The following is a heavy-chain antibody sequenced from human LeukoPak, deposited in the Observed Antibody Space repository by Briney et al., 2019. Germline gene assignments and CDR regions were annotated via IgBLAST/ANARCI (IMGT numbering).Heavy chain of an antibody. CDR2: IYSGGST. J-gene: IGHJ4*02. D-gene: IGHD6-6*01. V-gene: IGHV3-66*02. CDR3: ARDVGSSADY. CDR1: GFTVSSNY. Sequence: GGSLRRSCAASGFTVSSNYMSWVRQAPGNGLEWVSFIYSGGSTYYADSVKGRFTISRDNSKNTLYLQMNSLRAEDTAVYYCARDVGSSADYWGQGTLVTVSS.